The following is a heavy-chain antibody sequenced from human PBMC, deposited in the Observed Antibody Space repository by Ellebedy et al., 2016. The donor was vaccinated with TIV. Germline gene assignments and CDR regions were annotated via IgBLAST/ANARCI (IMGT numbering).Heavy chain of an antibody. Sequence: GESLKISXAASGFTFSSYGMHWVRQAPGKGLEWVAVISYDGSNKYYADSVKGRFTISRDNSKNTLYLQMNSLRAEDTAVYYCASRGVIITGPGDYYYYGMDVWGQGTTVTVSS. CDR2: ISYDGSNK. D-gene: IGHD3-10*01. CDR3: ASRGVIITGPGDYYYYGMDV. CDR1: GFTFSSYG. J-gene: IGHJ6*02. V-gene: IGHV3-30*03.